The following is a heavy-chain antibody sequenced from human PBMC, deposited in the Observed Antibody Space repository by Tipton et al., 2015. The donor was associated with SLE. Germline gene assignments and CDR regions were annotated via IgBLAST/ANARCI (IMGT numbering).Heavy chain of an antibody. CDR3: ARDALPGVRGALKGGDFFDP. D-gene: IGHD3-10*01. Sequence: TLSLTCTVSGGSISSGSYFWSWSRQPPGKGPEWIGRITNNGNTYYIPSLQSRVTMSVDTSKNHFSLKLSSVTAADTAVYYCARDALPGVRGALKGGDFFDPWGQGILVTVSS. CDR2: ITNNGNT. CDR1: GGSISSGSYF. J-gene: IGHJ5*02. V-gene: IGHV4-39*02.